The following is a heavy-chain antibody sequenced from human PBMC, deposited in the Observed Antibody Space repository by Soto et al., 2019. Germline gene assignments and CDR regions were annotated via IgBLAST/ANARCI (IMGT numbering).Heavy chain of an antibody. D-gene: IGHD6-19*01. CDR2: ISSGGSTI. J-gene: IGHJ5*02. V-gene: IGHV3-11*01. CDR1: GFIFSDYY. CDR3: ARDRTGLAVTARGWFDP. Sequence: QVHLVESGGGLVKPGGSLRLSCAASGFIFSDYYMSWFRQAPGKGLEWVAQISSGGSTIHYADCVKGRVTISRDNAKSSGDRQMNSLRAEDTAVYYCARDRTGLAVTARGWFDPWGQGTLVTVSS.